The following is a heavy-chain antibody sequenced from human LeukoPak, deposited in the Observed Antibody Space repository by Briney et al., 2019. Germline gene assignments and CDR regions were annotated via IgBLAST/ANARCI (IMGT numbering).Heavy chain of an antibody. D-gene: IGHD5-18*01. CDR3: ARVGGRGYSYGPYYYYYHMDV. CDR1: GDSISTYF. CDR2: IHSSGSA. J-gene: IGHJ6*03. Sequence: PSETLSLTCTVSGDSISTYFWSWIRQPPGKGLEWIGYIHSSGSANYSPSLKSRVTISVDTSNNQFSLKLSSVTAADTAVYYCARVGGRGYSYGPYYYYYHMDVWGKGTTVTVSS. V-gene: IGHV4-59*12.